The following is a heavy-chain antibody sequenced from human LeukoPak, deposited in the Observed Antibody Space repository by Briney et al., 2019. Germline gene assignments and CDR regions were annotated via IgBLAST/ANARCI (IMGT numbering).Heavy chain of an antibody. J-gene: IGHJ3*02. CDR3: AREGYEDAFDI. V-gene: IGHV3-74*01. CDR2: INNDGIST. CDR1: GFTLSSYW. Sequence: GGSLRLSCATSGFTLSSYWMHWVRQVPGKGLEWLSRINNDGISTSYADSVKGRFTISRDNAKNTLYLQMNSLRAEDTAVYYCAREGYEDAFDIWGQGTMVTVSS. D-gene: IGHD3-3*01.